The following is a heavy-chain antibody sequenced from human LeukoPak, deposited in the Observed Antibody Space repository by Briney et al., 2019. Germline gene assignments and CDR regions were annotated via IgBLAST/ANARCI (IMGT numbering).Heavy chain of an antibody. CDR2: IWYDGDNK. CDR1: GFTFSSYG. CDR3: ARDGIAAAGQYYCYGMDV. J-gene: IGHJ6*02. D-gene: IGHD6-13*01. Sequence: PGRSLRLSCAASGFTFSSYGMHWVRQAPGEGLEWVAVIWYDGDNKYYADSVKGRFTISRDNSKNTLYLQMNSLRAEDTAVYYCARDGIAAAGQYYCYGMDVWGQGTTVTVSS. V-gene: IGHV3-33*01.